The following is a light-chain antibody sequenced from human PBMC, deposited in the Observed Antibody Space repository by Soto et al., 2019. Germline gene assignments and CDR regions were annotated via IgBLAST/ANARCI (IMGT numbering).Light chain of an antibody. CDR2: SNN. Sequence: QTVLTQPHSASGTPGQRVTISCSGSSSNIGSNTVNWYQQLPGTAPKLLIYSNNQRPSGVPDRFSGSKSGTSASLAISGLPSEDAADYYCSAWYDSLNGVVFGGGTKLTVL. CDR3: SAWYDSLNGVV. CDR1: SSNIGSNT. V-gene: IGLV1-44*01. J-gene: IGLJ2*01.